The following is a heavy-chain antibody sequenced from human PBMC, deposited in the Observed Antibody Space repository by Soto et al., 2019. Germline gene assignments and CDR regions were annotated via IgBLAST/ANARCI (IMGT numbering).Heavy chain of an antibody. J-gene: IGHJ4*02. Sequence: EVRLVESGGGLVKPGGSLRLSCGASGFTFSSYSMNWVRQAPGKGLEWVSSISSTSNYIYYADSVKGRFSISRDNAKDSLFLQIDSLRAEDTAVYYCAVDRGGYTFGNFDYWGQGTMVTVSS. CDR1: GFTFSSYS. V-gene: IGHV3-21*01. D-gene: IGHD5-18*01. CDR3: AVDRGGYTFGNFDY. CDR2: ISSTSNYI.